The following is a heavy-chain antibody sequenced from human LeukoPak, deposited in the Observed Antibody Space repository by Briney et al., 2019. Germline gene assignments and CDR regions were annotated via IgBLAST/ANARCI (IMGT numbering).Heavy chain of an antibody. Sequence: SETLSLTCTVSGXSISSYYWSWIRQPPGKGLEWIGYICYSGSTNYNPSLKSRVTISVDTAKNQFSLKLRSVTAADTAVYYCARHLASAGTGFDYWGQGTLVTVSS. D-gene: IGHD6-13*01. CDR1: GXSISSYY. J-gene: IGHJ4*02. V-gene: IGHV4-59*08. CDR2: ICYSGST. CDR3: ARHLASAGTGFDY.